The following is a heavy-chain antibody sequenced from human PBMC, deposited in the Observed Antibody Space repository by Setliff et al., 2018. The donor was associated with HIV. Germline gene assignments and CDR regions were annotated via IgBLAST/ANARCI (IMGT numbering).Heavy chain of an antibody. Sequence: SETLSLTCTVSGDFFSTDYYWGWIRQSPGKGLEWIGSFHYSGSTSYNPSLRSRVTISVDTSKNQFSLVLTSVTAADTAVYYCARVEASVRGATYGLAVWDQGTTVTVSS. V-gene: IGHV4-38-2*02. D-gene: IGHD3-10*01. CDR3: ARVEASVRGATYGLAV. CDR1: GDFFSTDYY. J-gene: IGHJ6*02. CDR2: FHYSGST.